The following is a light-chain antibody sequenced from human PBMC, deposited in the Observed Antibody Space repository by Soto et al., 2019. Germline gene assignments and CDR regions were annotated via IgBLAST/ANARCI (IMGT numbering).Light chain of an antibody. CDR2: KAS. CDR3: QQYNSYCM. J-gene: IGKJ1*01. Sequence: DIQMTQSPSTLSASVGDRVTITCRASQSISSWLAWYQQKPGKAPKLLIYKASSLESGVPSRFSGSRSGTEFFLTISSLHPDNFATYYCQQYNSYCMFGHGTKVDI. V-gene: IGKV1-5*03. CDR1: QSISSW.